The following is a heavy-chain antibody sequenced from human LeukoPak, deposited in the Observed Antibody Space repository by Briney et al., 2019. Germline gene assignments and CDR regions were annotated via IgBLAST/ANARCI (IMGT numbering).Heavy chain of an antibody. J-gene: IGHJ4*02. Sequence: PWGSLQLSCAASGFTFNTYAMHWVRQAPGKGLEWVAVIPYDGSNKYYADSVKGRFTISRENSKNRLYLQMNRLRAEDTAVYYCARAEGYGGELDSWGQGTLVTVSS. CDR3: ARAEGYGGELDS. V-gene: IGHV3-30*04. D-gene: IGHD4-23*01. CDR2: IPYDGSNK. CDR1: GFTFNTYA.